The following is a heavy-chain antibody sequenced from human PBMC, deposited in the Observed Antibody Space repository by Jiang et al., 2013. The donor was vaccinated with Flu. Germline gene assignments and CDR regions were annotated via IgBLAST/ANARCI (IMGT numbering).Heavy chain of an antibody. J-gene: IGHJ6*02. CDR1: GNSISSYY. V-gene: IGHV4-59*08. D-gene: IGHD6-19*01. CDR2: IYHSGTT. CDR3: ARISAVGSGGMDV. Sequence: PGLVKPSETLSLTCSVSGNSISSYYWSWIRQPPGKGLKLIGYIYHSGTTKYNPSLRSRVSISIDMSKNQFSLKVYNVTAADTAVYYCARISAVGSGGMDVWGQGTTVIVSS.